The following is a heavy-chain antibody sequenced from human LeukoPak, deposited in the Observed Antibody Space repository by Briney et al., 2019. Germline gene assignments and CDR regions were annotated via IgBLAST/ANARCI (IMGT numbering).Heavy chain of an antibody. Sequence: GGSLRLSCAASGFTFDHHGMSWVRQAPGKGLEWVSGINWNGGSTGYADSVKGRFTISRDNAKNSLYLQMNSLRAEDTALYYCARDRVLRSAGLNHFQHWGQGTLVTVFS. D-gene: IGHD4/OR15-4a*01. CDR1: GFTFDHHG. CDR2: INWNGGST. CDR3: ARDRVLRSAGLNHFQH. J-gene: IGHJ1*01. V-gene: IGHV3-20*04.